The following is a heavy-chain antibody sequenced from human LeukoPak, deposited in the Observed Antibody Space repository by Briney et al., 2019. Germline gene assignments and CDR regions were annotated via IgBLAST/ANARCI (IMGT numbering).Heavy chain of an antibody. CDR3: ARVRSAPGHLGAPTDY. V-gene: IGHV3-30-3*01. CDR2: ISYDGSNK. J-gene: IGHJ4*02. Sequence: GGSLRLSCAASGFTFSSYAMHWVRQAPGKGLEWVAVISYDGSNKYYADSVEGRFTISRDNSKNTLYLQMNSLRAEDTAVYYCARVRSAPGHLGAPTDYWGQGTLVTVSS. CDR1: GFTFSSYA. D-gene: IGHD1-26*01.